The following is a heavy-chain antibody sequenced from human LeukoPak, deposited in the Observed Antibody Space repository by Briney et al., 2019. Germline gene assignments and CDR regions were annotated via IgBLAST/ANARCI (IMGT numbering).Heavy chain of an antibody. V-gene: IGHV4-34*01. D-gene: IGHD6-19*01. CDR3: ARGVSGWPNYYYGMDV. J-gene: IGHJ6*02. CDR2: INHSGST. Sequence: SETLSLTCAVYGGSFSGYYWSWIRQPPGKGLEWIGEINHSGSTNYNPSLKSRVTISVDTSKNQFSLKLSSVTAADTAVYYCARGVSGWPNYYYGMDVWGQGTTVTVSS. CDR1: GGSFSGYY.